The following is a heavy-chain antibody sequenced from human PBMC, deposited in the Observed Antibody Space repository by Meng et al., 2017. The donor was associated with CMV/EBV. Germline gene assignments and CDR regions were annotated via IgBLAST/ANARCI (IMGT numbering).Heavy chain of an antibody. CDR2: IYTSGST. CDR1: GCSIISSY. D-gene: IGHD4-17*01. J-gene: IGHJ4*02. V-gene: IGHV4-4*07. CDR3: ARGPEVDYGDYVGLDY. Sequence: QGQLQESGPVLVKPSETLSPTCTVSGCSIISSYWSWIRQPAGKGLEWIGRIYTSGSTNYNPSLKSRVTMSVDTSKNQFSLKLSSVTAADTAVYYCARGPEVDYGDYVGLDYWGQGTLVTVSS.